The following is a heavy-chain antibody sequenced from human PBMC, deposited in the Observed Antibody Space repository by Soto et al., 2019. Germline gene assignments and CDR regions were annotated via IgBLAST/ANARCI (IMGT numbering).Heavy chain of an antibody. CDR3: ARHPRILTGYLENWFAP. CDR2: IYYSGST. D-gene: IGHD3-9*01. J-gene: IGHJ5*02. V-gene: IGHV4-39*01. CDR1: GGSISSSSYY. Sequence: QLQLQESGPGLVKPSETLSLTCTVSGGSISSSSYYWGWIRQPPGKGLEWIGSIYYSGSTYYNPSLKSRVTISVYTSKNQSSRRLSSVTAADTAVYYYARHPRILTGYLENWFAPWGQGTLVTVSS.